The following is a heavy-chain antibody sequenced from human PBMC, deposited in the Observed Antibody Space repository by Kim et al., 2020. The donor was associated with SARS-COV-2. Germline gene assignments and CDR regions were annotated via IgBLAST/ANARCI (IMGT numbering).Heavy chain of an antibody. CDR3: ARAKSNYSDYSDEAFDI. CDR2: IYYSGST. V-gene: IGHV4-31*03. Sequence: SETLSLTCTVSGGSISSGGYYWSWIRQHPGKGLEWIGYIYYSGSTYYNPSLKSRLTISLDTSKNQFSLKLSSVTAADTAVYYCARAKSNYSDYSDEAFDIWGQGTMVTVSS. J-gene: IGHJ3*02. CDR1: GGSISSGGYY. D-gene: IGHD4-17*01.